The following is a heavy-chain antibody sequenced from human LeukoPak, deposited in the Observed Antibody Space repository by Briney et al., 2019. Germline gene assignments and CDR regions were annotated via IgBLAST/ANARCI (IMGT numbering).Heavy chain of an antibody. D-gene: IGHD6-19*01. V-gene: IGHV4-59*08. Sequence: PSETLSLTCTVSGGSISSYYWSWIRQPPGKGLEWIGYIYYSGSTNYNPSLKSRVTISVDTSKNQFSLKLSSVTAADTAVYYCASRREQWLGFDYWGQGTLVTVSS. J-gene: IGHJ4*02. CDR3: ASRREQWLGFDY. CDR2: IYYSGST. CDR1: GGSISSYY.